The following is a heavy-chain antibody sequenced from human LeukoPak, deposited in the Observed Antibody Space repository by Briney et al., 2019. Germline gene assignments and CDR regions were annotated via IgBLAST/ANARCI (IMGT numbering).Heavy chain of an antibody. V-gene: IGHV5-51*07. Sequence: GESLKISCKGSGYSFITYWIGWVHQMPGKGLEWMGIIYPGDPDTRYSPSFQGQVTISADKSISTAYLQWSSLKASDTAMYYCARPIARAASDAFDIWGQGTMVTVSS. CDR3: ARPIARAASDAFDI. CDR1: GYSFITYW. CDR2: IYPGDPDT. J-gene: IGHJ3*02. D-gene: IGHD6-19*01.